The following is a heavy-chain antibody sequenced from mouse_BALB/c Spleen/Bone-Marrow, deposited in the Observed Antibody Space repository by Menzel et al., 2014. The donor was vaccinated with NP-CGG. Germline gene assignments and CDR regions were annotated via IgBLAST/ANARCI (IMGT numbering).Heavy chain of an antibody. CDR2: IYPGSGST. CDR3: TRGFAY. V-gene: IGHV1S22*01. J-gene: IGHJ3*01. CDR1: GYTFTSYW. Sequence: GSELMRPGASVKLSCKASGYTFTSYWMHWVKQRHGQGLEWIGNIYPGSGSTNYNEKFKSKGTLTVDTSSSTAYMLLSSLTSGDSAGYYCTRGFAYWGQGTLVTVSA.